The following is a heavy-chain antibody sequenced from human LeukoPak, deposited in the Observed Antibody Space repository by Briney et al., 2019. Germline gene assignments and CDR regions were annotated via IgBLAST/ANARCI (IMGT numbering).Heavy chain of an antibody. V-gene: IGHV3-7*03. J-gene: IGHJ4*02. D-gene: IGHD2-15*01. CDR2: IKQDGSAK. Sequence: PGGSLRLSCAVSGFNFRDHWMDWVRQAPGKGLEWVANIKQDGSAKPYVDSVKGRFTISRDNAKNSLFLQMNSLRAEDTAVYYCARDNGWSADFWGQGTLVTVSS. CDR1: GFNFRDHW. CDR3: ARDNGWSADF.